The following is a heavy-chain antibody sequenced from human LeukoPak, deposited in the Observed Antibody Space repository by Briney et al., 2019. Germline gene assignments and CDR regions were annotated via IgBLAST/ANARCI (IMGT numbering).Heavy chain of an antibody. Sequence: GGSLRLSCAASGFTFSSYAIHWVRQAPGKGLEWVAVISYDGSNKYYADSVKGRFTISRDNSKNTLYLQMNSLRAEDTAVYYCARVPAYSFTEHYCSGGSCYSHNYWGQGTLVTVSS. CDR1: GFTFSSYA. CDR2: ISYDGSNK. CDR3: ARVPAYSFTEHYCSGGSCYSHNY. V-gene: IGHV3-30-3*01. J-gene: IGHJ4*02. D-gene: IGHD2-15*01.